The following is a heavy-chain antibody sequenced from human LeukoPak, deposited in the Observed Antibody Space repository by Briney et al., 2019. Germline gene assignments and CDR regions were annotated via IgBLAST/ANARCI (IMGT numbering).Heavy chain of an antibody. CDR2: IIPMIGTP. D-gene: IGHD5-18*01. V-gene: IGHV1-69*11. CDR3: TRDSGLMETATPYRL. Sequence: SVKVSCKTSETHFSSDAWNWVRQAPGQGLEWMGRIIPMIGTPNYAQKFQGRVTITADQSTRTVYMELRSLRSEDTAVYFCTRDSGLMETATPYRLWGQGTLVTVSS. J-gene: IGHJ4*02. CDR1: ETHFSSDA.